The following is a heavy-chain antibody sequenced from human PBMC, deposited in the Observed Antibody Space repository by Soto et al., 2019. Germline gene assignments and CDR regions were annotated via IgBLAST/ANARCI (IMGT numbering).Heavy chain of an antibody. D-gene: IGHD4-4*01. Sequence: GGSLRLFCAASGFTFSSYGMHWVRQAPGKGLEWVAVISYDGSNKYYADSVKGRFTISRDNSKNTLYLQMNSLRAEDTAVYYCAKSYSNYYYYGMDVWGQGTTVTVSS. CDR1: GFTFSSYG. CDR3: AKSYSNYYYYGMDV. V-gene: IGHV3-30*18. J-gene: IGHJ6*02. CDR2: ISYDGSNK.